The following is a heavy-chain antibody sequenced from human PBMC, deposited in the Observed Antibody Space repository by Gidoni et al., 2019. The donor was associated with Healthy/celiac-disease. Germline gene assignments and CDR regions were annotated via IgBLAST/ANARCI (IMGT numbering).Heavy chain of an antibody. V-gene: IGHV4-34*01. Sequence: QVQLQQWGAGLLKPSETLSLTCAVYGGSFSGYYWSWIRQPPGKGLEWIGEINHSGSTNYNPSLKSRVTISVDTSKNQFSLKLSSVTAADTAVYYCARDRAILLWFREERAWFDPWGQGTLVTVSS. CDR1: GGSFSGYY. CDR2: INHSGST. CDR3: ARDRAILLWFREERAWFDP. J-gene: IGHJ5*02. D-gene: IGHD3-10*01.